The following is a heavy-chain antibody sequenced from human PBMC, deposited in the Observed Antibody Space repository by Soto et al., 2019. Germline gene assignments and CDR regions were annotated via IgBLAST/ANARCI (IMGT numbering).Heavy chain of an antibody. CDR2: IIPIFGTA. V-gene: IGHV1-69*01. J-gene: IGHJ5*02. CDR1: GGTFSSYA. D-gene: IGHD2-15*01. Sequence: QVQLVQSGAEVKKPGSSVKVSCKASGGTFSSYAISWVRQAPGQGLEWMGGIIPIFGTANYAQKFQGRVTSTADESTSTAYMELSSLRSEDTAVYYCARAGDIVVVVAATSTGWFDPWGQGTLVTVSS. CDR3: ARAGDIVVVVAATSTGWFDP.